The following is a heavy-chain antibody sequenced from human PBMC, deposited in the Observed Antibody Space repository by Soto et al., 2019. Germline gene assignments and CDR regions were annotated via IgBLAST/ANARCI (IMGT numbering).Heavy chain of an antibody. J-gene: IGHJ5*02. D-gene: IGHD2-15*01. Sequence: SETLSLTCAVYGGSFSGYYWSWIRQPPGKGLEWIGEINHSGSTNYNPSLKSRVTISVDTSKNQFSLKLSSVTAADTAVYYCARKRGGYCSGGSCLVWFDPWGQGTLVTVSS. CDR3: ARKRGGYCSGGSCLVWFDP. CDR2: INHSGST. CDR1: GGSFSGYY. V-gene: IGHV4-34*01.